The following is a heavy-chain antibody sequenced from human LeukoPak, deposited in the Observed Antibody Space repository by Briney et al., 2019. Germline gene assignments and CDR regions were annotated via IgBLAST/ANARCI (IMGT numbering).Heavy chain of an antibody. CDR1: GFTFSTYW. J-gene: IGHJ4*02. V-gene: IGHV3-7*01. CDR3: VRDRDYYAIDY. CDR2: VAKGGGGQ. Sequence: GGSLRLSCAASGFTFSTYWMSWVRQAPGKGLEWVANVAKGGGGQNYADSVEGRFTISRDNAKNSLYLQMNSLRAEDTAVYYCVRDRDYYAIDYWGQGTLVTVSS. D-gene: IGHD3-22*01.